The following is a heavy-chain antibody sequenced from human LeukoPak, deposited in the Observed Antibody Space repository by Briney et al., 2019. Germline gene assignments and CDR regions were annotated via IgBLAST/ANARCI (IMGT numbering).Heavy chain of an antibody. CDR2: INPNSGGT. V-gene: IGHV1-2*02. Sequence: ASVKVSCKTSGYTFTGYYMHWVRQAPGQGLEWMGWINPNSGGTNYAQKFQGRVTMTRDTSISTAYMELSRLRSDDTAVYYCARGRTGPWPRSRNWFDPWGQGTLVTVSS. J-gene: IGHJ5*02. D-gene: IGHD5-12*01. CDR3: ARGRTGPWPRSRNWFDP. CDR1: GYTFTGYY.